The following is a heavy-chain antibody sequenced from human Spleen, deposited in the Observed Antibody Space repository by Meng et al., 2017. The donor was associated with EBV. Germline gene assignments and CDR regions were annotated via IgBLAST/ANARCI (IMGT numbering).Heavy chain of an antibody. V-gene: IGHV1-69*06. D-gene: IGHD6-19*01. CDR1: GGTFNSYA. Sequence: GPFRAEVKTPESSMKVSSNASGGTFNSYACVCGIRPPGQGLEWMAQFIPIFPTTNYAPSFQDRLTISADTSTNQVYMKLSSLRSEDTAVYFCASLKDYSSGSTSWGQGTLVTVSS. J-gene: IGHJ5*02. CDR3: ASLKDYSSGSTS. CDR2: FIPIFPTT.